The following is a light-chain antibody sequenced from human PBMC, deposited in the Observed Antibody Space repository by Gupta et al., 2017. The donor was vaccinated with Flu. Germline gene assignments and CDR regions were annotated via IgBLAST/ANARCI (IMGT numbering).Light chain of an antibody. CDR3: QQCNNWPRT. V-gene: IGKV3-11*01. CDR1: QSINRE. J-gene: IGKJ1*01. CDR2: DDS. Sequence: PATLSLSPGERATLSCRASQSINRELVWYQQRPGQAPRLLMYDDSGRAAGTPARFSGSGSGTEFTLTISSLEPEDFAVYCCQQCNNWPRTFGQGTKVEVK.